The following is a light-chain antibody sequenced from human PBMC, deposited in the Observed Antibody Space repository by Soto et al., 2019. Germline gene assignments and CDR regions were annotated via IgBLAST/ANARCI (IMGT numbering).Light chain of an antibody. J-gene: IGKJ1*01. CDR2: AAS. CDR1: QSISSY. Sequence: MTQSPLSLTVTPGEPASISCRASQSISSYLNWYQQKPGKAPKLLIYAASSLQSGVPSRFSGSGSGTDFTLTISSLQPEDFATYYCQQSYSTPRTFGQGTKVDIK. CDR3: QQSYSTPRT. V-gene: IGKV1-39*01.